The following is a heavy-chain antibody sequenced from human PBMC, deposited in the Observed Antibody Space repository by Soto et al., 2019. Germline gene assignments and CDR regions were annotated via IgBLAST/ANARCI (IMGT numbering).Heavy chain of an antibody. V-gene: IGHV3-74*01. D-gene: IGHD2-2*01. J-gene: IGHJ3*02. Sequence: GGSLRLSCAASGFISRSYWMHWVRQVPGKGLVWVSRINGDGRSTSYADSVKGRLTISRDNAKNTLYLQMNSLRADDTAVYYCARDQYLADDAFDIWGQGAMVTVSS. CDR1: GFISRSYW. CDR2: INGDGRST. CDR3: ARDQYLADDAFDI.